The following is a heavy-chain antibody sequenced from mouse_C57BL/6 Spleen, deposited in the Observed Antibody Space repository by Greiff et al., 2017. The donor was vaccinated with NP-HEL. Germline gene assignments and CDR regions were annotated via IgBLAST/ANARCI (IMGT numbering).Heavy chain of an antibody. CDR1: GYTFTNYW. V-gene: IGHV1-63*01. CDR2: IYPGGGYT. Sequence: QVQLKESGAELVRPGPSVKMSCKASGYTFTNYWIGWAKQRPGHGLEWIGDIYPGGGYTNYNEKFKGKATLTADKSSSTAYMQFSSLTSEDSAIYYCARSTTVVYFDYWGQGTTLTVSS. D-gene: IGHD1-1*01. CDR3: ARSTTVVYFDY. J-gene: IGHJ2*01.